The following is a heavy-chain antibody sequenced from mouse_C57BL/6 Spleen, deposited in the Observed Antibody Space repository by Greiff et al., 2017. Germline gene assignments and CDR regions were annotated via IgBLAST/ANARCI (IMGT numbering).Heavy chain of an antibody. D-gene: IGHD1-1*01. Sequence: EVQRVESGEGLVKPGGSLKLSCAASGFTFSSYAMSWVRQTPEKRLEWVAYISSGGDYIYYADTVKGRFTISRDNARNTLYLQMSSLKSEDTAMYYCTRAVHYYGSSGWYFDVWGTGTTVTVSS. CDR1: GFTFSSYA. CDR3: TRAVHYYGSSGWYFDV. CDR2: ISSGGDYI. J-gene: IGHJ1*03. V-gene: IGHV5-9-1*02.